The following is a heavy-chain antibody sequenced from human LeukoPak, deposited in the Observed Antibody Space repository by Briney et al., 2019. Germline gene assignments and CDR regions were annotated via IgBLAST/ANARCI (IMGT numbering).Heavy chain of an antibody. CDR3: AKIVGATTGWLDP. CDR1: GYNLTSYS. D-gene: IGHD1-26*01. CDR2: ISADIGHT. Sequence: GASVKVSCKASGYNLTSYSISWVRQAPGQGLEWMGWISADIGHTNYAQKLQGRVTMTTDTSTSTAYMELRSLRSDDTAVYFCAKIVGATTGWLDPWGQGTLVTVSS. V-gene: IGHV1-18*01. J-gene: IGHJ5*02.